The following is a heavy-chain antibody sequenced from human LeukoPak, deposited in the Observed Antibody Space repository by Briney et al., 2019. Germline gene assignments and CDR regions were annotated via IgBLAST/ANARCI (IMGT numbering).Heavy chain of an antibody. Sequence: GGSLRLSCAASGFTFSSYAMHWVRQAPGKGLEWVAVISYDGSNKYYADSVKGRFTISRDNSKNTLYLQMNSLRAEDTAVYYCARGSYCSGGSCYPYYFDYWGQGTLVTVSS. V-gene: IGHV3-30*04. CDR1: GFTFSSYA. CDR2: ISYDGSNK. D-gene: IGHD2-15*01. CDR3: ARGSYCSGGSCYPYYFDY. J-gene: IGHJ4*02.